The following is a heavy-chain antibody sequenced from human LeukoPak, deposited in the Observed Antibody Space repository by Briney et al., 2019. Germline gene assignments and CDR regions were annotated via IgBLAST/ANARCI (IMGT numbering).Heavy chain of an antibody. CDR1: GYTFTGYY. Sequence: GASVKVSCKASGYTFTGYYMHWVRQAPGQGLEWMGWINPNSGSTNYAQKFQGRVTMTRDTSISTAYMELSRLRSDDTAVYYCARGYWGSWYFDYWGQGTLVTVSS. D-gene: IGHD7-27*01. CDR3: ARGYWGSWYFDY. V-gene: IGHV1-2*02. J-gene: IGHJ4*02. CDR2: INPNSGST.